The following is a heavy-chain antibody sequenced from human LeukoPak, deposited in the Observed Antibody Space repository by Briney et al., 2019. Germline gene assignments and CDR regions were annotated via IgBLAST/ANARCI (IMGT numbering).Heavy chain of an antibody. V-gene: IGHV3-23*01. CDR2: ISGSGGST. J-gene: IGHJ5*02. CDR3: AKGHYYSGSYFWFDP. Sequence: GGSLRLSCVASGFSFRNYAMSWVRQAPGKGLEWVSAISGSGGSTYYADSVKGRFTISRDNSKNTLYLQMNSLRAEDTAVYYCAKGHYYSGSYFWFDPWGQGTLVTVSS. CDR1: GFSFRNYA. D-gene: IGHD1-26*01.